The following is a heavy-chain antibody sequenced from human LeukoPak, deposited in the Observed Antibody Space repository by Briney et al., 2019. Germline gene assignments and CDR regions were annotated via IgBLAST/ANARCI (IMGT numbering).Heavy chain of an antibody. CDR2: IYYSGST. V-gene: IGHV4-59*01. CDR3: ARTTEGGYSYGYFYYYYMDV. D-gene: IGHD5-18*01. J-gene: IGHJ6*03. Sequence: SETLSLTCTVSGGSISSYYWSWIRQPPGKGLEWIGYIYYSGSTNYKSSLKSRVTISVDTSKNQFSLKLSSVTTADTAVYYCARTTEGGYSYGYFYYYYMDVWGKGTTVTISS. CDR1: GGSISSYY.